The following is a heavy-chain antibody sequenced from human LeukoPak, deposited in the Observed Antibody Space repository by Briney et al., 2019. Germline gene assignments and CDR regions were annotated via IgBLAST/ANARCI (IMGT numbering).Heavy chain of an antibody. D-gene: IGHD1-26*01. J-gene: IGHJ4*02. CDR1: GGSFSGYY. CDR3: ARGVFWEAYGPVFDY. CDR2: INHSGST. V-gene: IGHV4-34*01. Sequence: SETLSLTCAVYGGSFSGYYWSWIRQPPGKGLEWIGEINHSGSTNYNPSLKSRVTISVDTSKNQFSLKLSSVTAADTAAYYCARGVFWEAYGPVFDYWGQGTLVTVSS.